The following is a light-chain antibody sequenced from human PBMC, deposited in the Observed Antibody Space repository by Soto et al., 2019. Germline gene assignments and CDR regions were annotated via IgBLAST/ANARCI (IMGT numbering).Light chain of an antibody. Sequence: DIQMTNSPPTLPASAGNRVTITCRASQDISRWLALYQQKPGIAPVLLIYDASTLQGGVPSRFSGTGSGTEFTLTISILQPEDFATYYCQQYNAYYSFGQGTKVDIK. J-gene: IGKJ2*03. CDR1: QDISRW. CDR2: DAS. V-gene: IGKV1-5*01. CDR3: QQYNAYYS.